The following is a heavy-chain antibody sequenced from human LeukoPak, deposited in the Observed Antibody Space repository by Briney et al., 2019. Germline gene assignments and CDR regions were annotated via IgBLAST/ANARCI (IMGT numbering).Heavy chain of an antibody. CDR2: IAHDRNNK. V-gene: IGHV3-30*02. Sequence: GGSLRLSCAASEFTFSSYVMYWVRQAPGKGLEWVAFIAHDRNNKYYADSVKGRFTISRDNSKNTLYLQMNSLRTEDTAVYYCARDDYSSGWYCAYWGQGALVTVSS. CDR3: ARDDYSSGWYCAY. D-gene: IGHD6-19*01. CDR1: EFTFSSYV. J-gene: IGHJ4*02.